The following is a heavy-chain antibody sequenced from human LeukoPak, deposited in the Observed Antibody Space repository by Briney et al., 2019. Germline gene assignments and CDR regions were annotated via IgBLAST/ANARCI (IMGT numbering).Heavy chain of an antibody. J-gene: IGHJ4*02. CDR1: GFTFSSYA. V-gene: IGHV3-30*04. CDR2: ISYGGSNK. D-gene: IGHD5-12*01. CDR3: ARENVDIVPAHYFDY. Sequence: QPGRSLRLSCAASGFTFSSYAMHWVRQAPGKGLEWVALISYGGSNKYYADSVKGRFTISRDNSKNTLYVQMNSLRAEDTAVYYCARENVDIVPAHYFDYWGRGTLVTVSS.